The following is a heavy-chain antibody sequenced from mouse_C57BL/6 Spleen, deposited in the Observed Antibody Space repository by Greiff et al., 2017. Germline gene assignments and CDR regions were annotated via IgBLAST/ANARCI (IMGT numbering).Heavy chain of an antibody. CDR3: SRGNYHYGRWYFDF. J-gene: IGHJ1*03. D-gene: IGHD1-1*01. CDR2: INPNYGTT. Sequence: VQLQQSGPELVKPGASVKISCKASGYSFTDYNMNWVKQSNGKSLEWIGVINPNYGTTSYNKKFKGKATLTVDQSSSTAYMQLNSLTSEDSAVYYCSRGNYHYGRWYFDFWGTGTTVTVSS. V-gene: IGHV1-39*01. CDR1: GYSFTDYN.